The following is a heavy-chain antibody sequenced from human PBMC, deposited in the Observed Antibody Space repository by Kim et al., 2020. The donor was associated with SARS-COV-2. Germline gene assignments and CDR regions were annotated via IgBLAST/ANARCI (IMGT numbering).Heavy chain of an antibody. CDR1: GGSFSGYY. CDR3: ARGCIAAAGTRGFDY. Sequence: SETLSLTCAVYGGSFSGYYWSWIRQPPGKGLEWIGEINHSGSTNYNPSLKSRVTISVDTSKNQFSLKLSSVTAADTAVYYCARGCIAAAGTRGFDYWGQGTLLTVSS. CDR2: INHSGST. V-gene: IGHV4-34*01. D-gene: IGHD6-13*01. J-gene: IGHJ4*02.